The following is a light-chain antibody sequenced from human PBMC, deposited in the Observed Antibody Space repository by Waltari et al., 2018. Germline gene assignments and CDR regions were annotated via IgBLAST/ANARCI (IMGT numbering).Light chain of an antibody. J-gene: IGKJ5*01. Sequence: DIQMTPSPSSLSASVGDRVTITCRASQSTNSYLNWYQQKPGKAPKLLILAASSLQSWVPSRFSGSGSGTDFTLTISSLLPEDFATYYCQQSYSTQVTFGQGTRLEIK. V-gene: IGKV1-39*01. CDR2: AAS. CDR3: QQSYSTQVT. CDR1: QSTNSY.